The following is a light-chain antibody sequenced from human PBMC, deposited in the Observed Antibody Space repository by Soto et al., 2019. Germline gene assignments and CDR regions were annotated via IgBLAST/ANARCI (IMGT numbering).Light chain of an antibody. V-gene: IGLV2-8*01. Sequence: QSVLTQPPSASGSPGQSVTISCTGTSSDVGAYNYVSWYQQLPGKAPKLIIYEVSKRPSGVPDRLSGSKSGNTASLTVSGLQAEDEADSYCTSYAGTYSFFYVFGTGTKVTVL. J-gene: IGLJ1*01. CDR1: SSDVGAYNY. CDR3: TSYAGTYSFFYV. CDR2: EVS.